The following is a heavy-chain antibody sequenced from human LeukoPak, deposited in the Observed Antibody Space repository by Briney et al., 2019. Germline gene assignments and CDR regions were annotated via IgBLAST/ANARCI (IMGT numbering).Heavy chain of an antibody. J-gene: IGHJ4*02. CDR1: GFTFSSYA. V-gene: IGHV3-23*01. CDR3: AKDRRFLEWLWADY. Sequence: PGGSLRLSCAASGFTFSSYAMSWVRQAPGKGLEWVSAISGSGGSTYYAGSVKGRFTISRDNSKNTLYLQMNSLRAEDTAVYYCAKDRRFLEWLWADYWGQGTLVTVSS. CDR2: ISGSGGST. D-gene: IGHD3-3*01.